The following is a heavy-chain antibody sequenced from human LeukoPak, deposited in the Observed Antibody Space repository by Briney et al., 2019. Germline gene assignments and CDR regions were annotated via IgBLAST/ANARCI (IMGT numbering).Heavy chain of an antibody. V-gene: IGHV3-23*01. J-gene: IGHJ3*02. Sequence: PGGSLRLSCAASGFTVSSNYMSWVRQAPGKGLEWVSAVISSGGSTYYADSLKGRFTISRDNSKNTLYLQMNSLRAEDTAVYYCAKLWSTSRGAFDIWGQGTMVTVSS. CDR1: GFTVSSNY. CDR2: VISSGGST. D-gene: IGHD1-1*01. CDR3: AKLWSTSRGAFDI.